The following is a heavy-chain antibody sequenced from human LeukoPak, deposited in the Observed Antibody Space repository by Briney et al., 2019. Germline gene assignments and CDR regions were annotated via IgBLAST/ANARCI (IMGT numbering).Heavy chain of an antibody. CDR1: GGSFSGYY. CDR3: ARSAIVVVPAANYWFDP. Sequence: SETLSLTCAVYGGSFSGYYWSWIRQPPGKGLEWIGEINHSGSTNHNPSLKSRVTISVDTSKNQFSLKLSSVTAADTAVYYCARSAIVVVPAANYWFDPWGQGTLVTVSS. V-gene: IGHV4-34*01. J-gene: IGHJ5*02. CDR2: INHSGST. D-gene: IGHD2-2*01.